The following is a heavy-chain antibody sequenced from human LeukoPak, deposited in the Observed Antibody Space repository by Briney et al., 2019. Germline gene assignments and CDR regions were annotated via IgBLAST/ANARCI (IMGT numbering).Heavy chain of an antibody. J-gene: IGHJ4*02. CDR2: VRTTAEGETT. CDR3: TAGLGKTDDDS. V-gene: IGHV3-15*01. Sequence: SGGPLRLSCEGSGFNFNDAWMSWIRQAPGKGLEWVGRVRTTAEGETTDYAAPVRGRFIISRDDSKNMVFLQMNRLETEGTAIYYCTAGLGKTDDDSWGQGTLVTVSS. CDR1: GFNFNDAW. D-gene: IGHD4-11*01.